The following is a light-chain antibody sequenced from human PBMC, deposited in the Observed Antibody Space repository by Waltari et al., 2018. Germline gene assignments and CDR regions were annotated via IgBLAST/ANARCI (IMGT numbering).Light chain of an antibody. Sequence: IQMTQSPSALSASVGDRVTITCRASQRISTWLVWYQQRPGRAPKVLFYNVSTLESGVPSRFSGSGSGTEFTLAINNLQPEDFATYYCQQYYRYYTFGQGTKLEIK. J-gene: IGKJ2*01. CDR1: QRISTW. CDR3: QQYYRYYT. V-gene: IGKV1-5*01. CDR2: NVS.